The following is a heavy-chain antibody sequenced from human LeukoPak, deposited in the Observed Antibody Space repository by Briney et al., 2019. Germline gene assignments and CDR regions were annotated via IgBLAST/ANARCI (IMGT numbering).Heavy chain of an antibody. CDR2: IDSSSSTI. CDR1: GFDFSTYS. V-gene: IGHV3-48*01. Sequence: GGSLRLSCAASGFDFSTYSMHWIRRAPGRGLEWLSYIDSSSSTIYYADSVKGRFTISRDNAKNSLYLQMNSLRAEDTAVFYCARGGARSSSYYYYGMDVWGLGTTVTVSS. CDR3: ARGGARSSSYYYYGMDV. J-gene: IGHJ6*02. D-gene: IGHD6-13*01.